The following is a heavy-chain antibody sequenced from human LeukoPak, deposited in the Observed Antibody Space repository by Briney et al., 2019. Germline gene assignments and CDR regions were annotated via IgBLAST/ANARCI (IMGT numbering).Heavy chain of an antibody. Sequence: PSETLSLTCTVSGGSISTYYWSWIRQPAGKGLEWIGRIYASGSTSYDPSLKSRVTISVDKSNNQFSLMVTSVTAADTAVYYCARGKQNAVDYWGQGILVTVSS. CDR2: IYASGST. D-gene: IGHD1-1*01. J-gene: IGHJ4*02. V-gene: IGHV4-4*07. CDR1: GGSISTYY. CDR3: ARGKQNAVDY.